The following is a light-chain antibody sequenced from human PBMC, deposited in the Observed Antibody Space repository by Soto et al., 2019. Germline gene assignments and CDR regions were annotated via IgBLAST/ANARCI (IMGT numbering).Light chain of an antibody. CDR2: GAS. V-gene: IGKV3-15*01. CDR3: QQYKNWPPLT. CDR1: QSVSSN. Sequence: EIVMTQSPATLSVSPGERATLSCRASQSVSSNLAWYQQKPGQAPRLLIYGASTRATGIPARFSGSGSGTDFTLTISSLQSEDFAVYYCQQYKNWPPLTFGQGTRLEIK. J-gene: IGKJ5*01.